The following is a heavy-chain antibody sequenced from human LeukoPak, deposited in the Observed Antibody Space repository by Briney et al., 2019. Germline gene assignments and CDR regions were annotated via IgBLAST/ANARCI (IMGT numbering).Heavy chain of an antibody. CDR2: INHSGST. D-gene: IGHD5-24*01. V-gene: IGHV4-34*01. CDR1: GGSFSGYY. J-gene: IGHJ4*02. Sequence: SETLSLTCAVYGGSFSGYYWSWIRQPPGKGLEWIGEINHSGSTNYNPSLKSLVTISVDTSKTQFSLKLSSVTAADTAVYYCASEVEMATIAFGYWGQGTLVTVSS. CDR3: ASEVEMATIAFGY.